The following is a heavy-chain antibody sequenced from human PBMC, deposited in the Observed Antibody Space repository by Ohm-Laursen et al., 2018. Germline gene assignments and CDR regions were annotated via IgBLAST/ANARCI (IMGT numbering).Heavy chain of an antibody. J-gene: IGHJ6*02. CDR2: IKSKADGGTT. Sequence: SLRLSCSAFGITFRNAWMTWVRQAPGKGLEWVGRIKSKADGGTTDYVAPVKGRFTISRDDSKNTLYLQLNSLKTEDTAVYYCTTITYYYDSNGYYSYGMDVWGQGTTVTVSS. CDR1: GITFRNAW. CDR3: TTITYYYDSNGYYSYGMDV. D-gene: IGHD3-22*01. V-gene: IGHV3-15*01.